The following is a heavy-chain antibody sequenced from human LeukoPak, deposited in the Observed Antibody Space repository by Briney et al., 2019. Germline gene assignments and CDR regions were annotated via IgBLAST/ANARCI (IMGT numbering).Heavy chain of an antibody. V-gene: IGHV3-7*01. CDR2: IDPDGRDT. Sequence: GGSLRLSCVVSGFTFNRCWMNWVRQAPGKGLEWVAHIDPDGRDTYYVDSVKGRFTISRDNAQNSMYLQMNSLRVEDTAVYYCTSWGDTTAEYFQRWGQGTLVTVSS. D-gene: IGHD2-21*02. CDR1: GFTFNRCW. J-gene: IGHJ1*01. CDR3: TSWGDTTAEYFQR.